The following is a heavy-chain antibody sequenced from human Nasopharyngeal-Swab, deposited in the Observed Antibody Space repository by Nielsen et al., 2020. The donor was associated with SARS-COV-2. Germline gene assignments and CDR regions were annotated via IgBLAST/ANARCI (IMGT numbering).Heavy chain of an antibody. Sequence: VRQAPGKGLEWVAVIWYDGSNKYYADSVKGRFTISRDNSKNTLYLQMNSLRAEDTAVYYCARDLLLGEAWYLDYWGQGTLVTVSS. V-gene: IGHV3-33*01. CDR2: IWYDGSNK. CDR3: ARDLLLGEAWYLDY. D-gene: IGHD3-16*01. J-gene: IGHJ4*02.